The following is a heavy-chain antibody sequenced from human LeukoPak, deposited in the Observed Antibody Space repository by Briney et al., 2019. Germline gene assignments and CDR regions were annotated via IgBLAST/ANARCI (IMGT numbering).Heavy chain of an antibody. CDR3: ARTYYYGSGSYYKYYYYMDV. CDR1: GYSISTSYY. CDR2: IYHSGNT. D-gene: IGHD3-10*01. V-gene: IGHV4-38-2*02. Sequence: PSETLSLTCTVSGYSISTSYYWGWIRQPPGKGLEWIGSIYHSGNTYYNPSLKSRVTISVDTSKNQFSLKLNSVTAADTAVYYCARTYYYGSGSYYKYYYYMDVWGKGTTVTISS. J-gene: IGHJ6*03.